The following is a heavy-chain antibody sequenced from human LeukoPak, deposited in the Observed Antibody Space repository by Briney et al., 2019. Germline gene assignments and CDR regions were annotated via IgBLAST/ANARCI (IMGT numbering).Heavy chain of an antibody. D-gene: IGHD3-22*01. CDR3: ARLCAYYDRTGYYSNWVDR. CDR2: IYYNVST. CDR1: GATIRSSSYY. J-gene: IGHJ5*02. V-gene: IGHV4-39*02. Sequence: SETLSLTCTVSGATIRSSSYYWGWIRQPPGKGLDWIVKIYYNVSTYCNPFLKRRVPISIDTSKNHSSPRLSSVTAADTAAYFCARLCAYYDRTGYYSNWVDRWGQGTLVSVSS.